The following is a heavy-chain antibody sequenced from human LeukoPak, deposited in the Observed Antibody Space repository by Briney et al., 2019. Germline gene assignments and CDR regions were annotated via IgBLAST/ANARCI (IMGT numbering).Heavy chain of an antibody. V-gene: IGHV1-24*01. J-gene: IGHJ4*02. Sequence: GASVKVSCKVSGYTLTELSMHWVRQAPGKGLEWTEGFDPEDGETIYAQKFQGRVTMTEDTSTDTAYMELSSLRSEDAAVYYCATETTVVTPGIVYWGQGTLVTVSS. CDR1: GYTLTELS. CDR3: ATETTVVTPGIVY. CDR2: FDPEDGET. D-gene: IGHD4-23*01.